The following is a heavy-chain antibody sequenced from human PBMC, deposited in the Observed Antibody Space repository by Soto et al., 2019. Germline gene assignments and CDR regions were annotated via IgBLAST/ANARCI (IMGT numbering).Heavy chain of an antibody. D-gene: IGHD2-2*01. Sequence: SVKVSCKSSGGTFSSYAISWVRQAPGQGLEWMGGIIPIFGTANYAHKFQGRVTITADEPTSTAYMELSSLRSEDTAVYYCARSTIIVVVPAADYYYYGMDVWGQGTTVTVSS. CDR1: GGTFSSYA. J-gene: IGHJ6*02. CDR2: IIPIFGTA. V-gene: IGHV1-69*13. CDR3: ARSTIIVVVPAADYYYYGMDV.